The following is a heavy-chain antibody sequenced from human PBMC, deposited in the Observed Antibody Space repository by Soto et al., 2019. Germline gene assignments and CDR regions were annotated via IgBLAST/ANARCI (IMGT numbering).Heavy chain of an antibody. CDR1: GFTFSGYA. CDR3: AKACDSGSSSWVGAYYYYYGMDV. Sequence: GGSLRLSCAASGFTFSGYAMSWVRQAPGKGLEWVSAISGSGGSTYYADSVKGRFTISRDNSKNTLYLQMNSLRAEDTAVYYCAKACDSGSSSWVGAYYYYYGMDVWGQGTTVTVSS. V-gene: IGHV3-23*01. CDR2: ISGSGGST. J-gene: IGHJ6*02. D-gene: IGHD1-26*01.